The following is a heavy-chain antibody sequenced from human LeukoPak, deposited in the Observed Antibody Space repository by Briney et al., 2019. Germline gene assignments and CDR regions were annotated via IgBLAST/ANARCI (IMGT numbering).Heavy chain of an antibody. Sequence: SETLSLTCTVSGGSISSSSNYWGWIRQPPGKGLEWIGSIFYSGTTYYNPSLKSRVTISADTSKSQFSLKLSSVTAADTAVYYCARDNPTAGYPLWGQGTLVTVSS. CDR3: ARDNPTAGYPL. J-gene: IGHJ4*02. D-gene: IGHD6-13*01. V-gene: IGHV4-39*07. CDR2: IFYSGTT. CDR1: GGSISSSSNY.